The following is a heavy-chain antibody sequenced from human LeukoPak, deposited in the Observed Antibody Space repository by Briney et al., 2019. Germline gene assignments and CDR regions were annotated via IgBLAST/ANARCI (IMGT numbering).Heavy chain of an antibody. CDR2: IFYSGST. CDR3: AKSGGYGLIDY. D-gene: IGHD1-26*01. J-gene: IGHJ4*02. Sequence: SETLSLTCTVSGGSISSYCWSWIRQPPGKGLEWIGYIFYSGSTNYNPSLKSRVTISVDTSRNQFSLKLSSVTAADTAMYYCAKSGGYGLIDYWGQGTLVTVSS. CDR1: GGSISSYC. V-gene: IGHV4-59*01.